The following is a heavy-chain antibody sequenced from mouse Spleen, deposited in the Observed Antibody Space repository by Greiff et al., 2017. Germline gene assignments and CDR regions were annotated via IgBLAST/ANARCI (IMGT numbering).Heavy chain of an antibody. V-gene: IGHV2-6-2*01. Sequence: QVQLQQSGPDLVAPSQSLSITCTVSGFSLTSYGVHWVRQPPGKGLEWLVVIWSDGSTTYNSALKSRLSISKDNSKSQVFLKMNSLQTDDTAMYYCARHKGDGYDRAMDYWGQGTSVTVSS. CDR1: GFSLTSYG. CDR2: IWSDGST. D-gene: IGHD2-2*01. CDR3: ARHKGDGYDRAMDY. J-gene: IGHJ4*01.